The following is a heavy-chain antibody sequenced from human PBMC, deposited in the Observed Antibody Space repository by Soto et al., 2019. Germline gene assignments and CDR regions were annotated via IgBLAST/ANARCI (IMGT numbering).Heavy chain of an antibody. Sequence: EVQLVESGGGLVQPGGSLRLSCAASGFTVSSNYMSWVRQAPGKGLEWVSVIYSGGSTYYADSVKGRFTICRDNSKNTLHLQMNSLRAEDTAVYYCAANGIAVAGSYAFDIWGQGTMVTVSS. D-gene: IGHD6-19*01. CDR2: IYSGGST. V-gene: IGHV3-66*01. CDR1: GFTVSSNY. J-gene: IGHJ3*02. CDR3: AANGIAVAGSYAFDI.